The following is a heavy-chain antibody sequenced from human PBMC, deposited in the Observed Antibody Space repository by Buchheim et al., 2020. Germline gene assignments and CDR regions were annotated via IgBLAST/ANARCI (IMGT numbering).Heavy chain of an antibody. D-gene: IGHD6-19*01. J-gene: IGHJ4*02. Sequence: QVQLQESGPGLVKPSETVSLTCTVSGGSINDGNYYWSWIRQPAGKGLEWIGRIYPRGSTNYNPSLTSRVTMSLHPSSKQFSLRLSSVTAAETAVYYCARGSSGWNYFDYWGQGIL. CDR1: GGSINDGNYY. CDR3: ARGSSGWNYFDY. V-gene: IGHV4-61*02. CDR2: IYPRGST.